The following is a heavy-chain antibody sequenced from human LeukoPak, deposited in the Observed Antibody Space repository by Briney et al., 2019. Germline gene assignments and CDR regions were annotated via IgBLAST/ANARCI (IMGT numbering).Heavy chain of an antibody. V-gene: IGHV4-61*01. J-gene: IGHJ6*02. CDR1: TDSISSRNYY. CDR2: IYYSGST. CDR3: ARAEGYSAYHYYYYYGMDV. D-gene: IGHD6-13*01. Sequence: SETLSLTCSVSTDSISSRNYYWGWVRQSPGQGLEWIGYIYYSGSTNYTTSLKSRVTISVDTSKNQFSLKLSSVTAADTAVYYCARAEGYSAYHYYYYYGMDVWGQGSTVTVSS.